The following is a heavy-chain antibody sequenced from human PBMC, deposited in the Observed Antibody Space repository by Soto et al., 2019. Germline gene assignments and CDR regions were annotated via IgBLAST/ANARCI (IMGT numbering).Heavy chain of an antibody. D-gene: IGHD6-19*01. V-gene: IGHV3-74*01. CDR2: ISSDGSST. CDR1: GFTFSSYS. Sequence: SGGSLRLSCAASGFTFSSYSMHWVRQAPGKGLLWVSHISSDGSSTTYADSVKGRFTISRDNAKNTLYLQMNSLRAEDTAVYYCARVFVGAVAGSLFDYWGQRTLVTVSS. J-gene: IGHJ4*02. CDR3: ARVFVGAVAGSLFDY.